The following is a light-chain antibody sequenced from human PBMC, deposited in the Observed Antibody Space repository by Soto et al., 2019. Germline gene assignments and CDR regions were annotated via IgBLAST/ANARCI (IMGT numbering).Light chain of an antibody. Sequence: EMVMRQSPATLSVSPGERATLSCRASQSVSSNLAWYQQKPGQAPRLLIYGASTRATGIPARFSGSGSGTEFTLTISSLKSEDFEVYYCQQYNNWPRTFGQGTKVDIK. V-gene: IGKV3-15*01. CDR3: QQYNNWPRT. J-gene: IGKJ1*01. CDR1: QSVSSN. CDR2: GAS.